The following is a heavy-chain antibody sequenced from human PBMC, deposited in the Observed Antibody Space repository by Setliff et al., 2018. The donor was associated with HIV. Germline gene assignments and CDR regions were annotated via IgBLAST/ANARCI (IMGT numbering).Heavy chain of an antibody. CDR1: GGSTDSGSYY. J-gene: IGHJ4*02. V-gene: IGHV4-39*02. Sequence: SETLSLTCTVSGGSTDSGSYYWAWIRQPPGKGLEWIGSMYYTGSTYYNSSLKSRVTISIDTSKNQFSLKLNSVTAADTAMYYCARDGGSSGWYFVLGYSDYWGPGTLVTVSS. D-gene: IGHD6-19*01. CDR3: ARDGGSSGWYFVLGYSDY. CDR2: MYYTGST.